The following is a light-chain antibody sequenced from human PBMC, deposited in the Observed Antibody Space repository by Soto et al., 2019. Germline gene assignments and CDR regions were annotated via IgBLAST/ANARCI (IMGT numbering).Light chain of an antibody. CDR3: SSYRSSSTYV. J-gene: IGLJ1*01. V-gene: IGLV2-14*01. Sequence: QSALTQPASVSGSPGQSITISCTGTSSDVGSYNYVSWYQQHPGQAPKLMIYEVTNRASGVPDRFSASKSGNTPSLTISGLQAGDEADYYCSSYRSSSTYVFGTGTKVTVL. CDR1: SSDVGSYNY. CDR2: EVT.